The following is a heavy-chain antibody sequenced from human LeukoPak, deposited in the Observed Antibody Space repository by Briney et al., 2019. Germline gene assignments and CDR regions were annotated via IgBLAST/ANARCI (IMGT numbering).Heavy chain of an antibody. J-gene: IGHJ4*02. V-gene: IGHV1-24*01. CDR1: GYTLTELS. D-gene: IGHD2-2*01. Sequence: ASVKVSCKVSGYTLTELSMHWVRQAPGKGLEWMGGFDPEDGETIYAQKFQGRVTMTEDTSTDTAYMELSSLRSEDMAVYYCATTPRVVPAIRTYLYWGQGTLVTVSS. CDR3: ATTPRVVPAIRTYLY. CDR2: FDPEDGET.